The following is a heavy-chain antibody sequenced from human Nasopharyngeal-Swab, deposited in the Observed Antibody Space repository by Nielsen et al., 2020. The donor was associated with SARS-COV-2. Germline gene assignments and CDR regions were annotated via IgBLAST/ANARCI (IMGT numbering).Heavy chain of an antibody. CDR3: ARGPTIFGVVIDY. Sequence: GGSLRLSCAASGFTFSSYSMYWVRQAPGKGLEWVSSISSSSSYIYYADSVKGRFTISRDNAKNSLYLQMNSLRAEDTAVYYCARGPTIFGVVIDYWGQGTLVTVSS. CDR2: ISSSSSYI. J-gene: IGHJ4*02. D-gene: IGHD3-3*01. V-gene: IGHV3-21*01. CDR1: GFTFSSYS.